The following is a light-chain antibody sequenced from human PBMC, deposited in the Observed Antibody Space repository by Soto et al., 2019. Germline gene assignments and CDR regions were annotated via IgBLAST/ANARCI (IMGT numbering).Light chain of an antibody. CDR3: QQIFETPPYT. CDR1: QSIATY. J-gene: IGKJ2*01. CDR2: AAS. Sequence: DLQMTQSPSSLSASIGDRVTITCRASQSIATYVNWFQQKPGKAPKLLINAASSLQSGVPSRFSGSGSGTDFSLTISGLQPDDFATYYCQQIFETPPYTFGQGTKLEIK. V-gene: IGKV1-39*01.